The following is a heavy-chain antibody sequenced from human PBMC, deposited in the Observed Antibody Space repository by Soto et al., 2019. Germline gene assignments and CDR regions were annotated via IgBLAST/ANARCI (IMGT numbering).Heavy chain of an antibody. CDR3: AREPPFLFYYDSRGPNYGMDV. V-gene: IGHV1-18*01. Sequence: ASVKVSCKASGYTFTSYGISWVRQAPGQGLEWMGWISAYNGNTNYAQKLQGRVTMTTDTSTSTAYVELRSLRSDDTAVYYCAREPPFLFYYDSRGPNYGMDVWGKGTTVPVPQ. CDR1: GYTFTSYG. D-gene: IGHD3-22*01. J-gene: IGHJ6*04. CDR2: ISAYNGNT.